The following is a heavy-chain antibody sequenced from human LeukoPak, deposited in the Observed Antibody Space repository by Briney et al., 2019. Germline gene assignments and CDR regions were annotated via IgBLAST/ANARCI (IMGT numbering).Heavy chain of an antibody. CDR2: INHSGST. CDR1: GGSFSGYY. Sequence: SETLSLTCAVYGGSFSGYYWSWIRQPPGKGLEWIGEINHSGSTNYNPSLKSRVTISVDTSKNQFSLKLSSVTAADTAVYYCARDPTLNEYQLLGEWYFDYWGQGTLVTVSS. CDR3: ARDPTLNEYQLLGEWYFDY. J-gene: IGHJ4*02. V-gene: IGHV4-34*01. D-gene: IGHD2-2*01.